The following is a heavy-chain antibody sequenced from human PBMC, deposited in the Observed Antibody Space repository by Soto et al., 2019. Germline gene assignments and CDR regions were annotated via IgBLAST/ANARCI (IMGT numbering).Heavy chain of an antibody. CDR2: IDLSDSYT. J-gene: IGHJ5*02. V-gene: IGHV5-10-1*01. Sequence: GADLKISDTGSGYSFNSYWISWVRQLPGKGLEWRGRIDLSDSYTNYSPSFQRHVTISADKYISTAYLQYRRLHASLTAIYHCAGTYHLPHNWFDPWGQGTLVTVSS. D-gene: IGHD2-2*01. CDR3: AGTYHLPHNWFDP. CDR1: GYSFNSYW.